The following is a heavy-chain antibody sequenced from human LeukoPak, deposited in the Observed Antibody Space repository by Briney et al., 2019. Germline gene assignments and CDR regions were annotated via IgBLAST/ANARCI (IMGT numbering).Heavy chain of an antibody. Sequence: ASVKVSCKASGYTFTGYYMHWVRQAPGQGLEWMGWINPNSGGTNYAQKFQGRVTMTRDTSISTAYMELRSLRSDDTAVYYCARDRDILTGYSVIYYYYYMDVWGKGTTVTISS. V-gene: IGHV1-2*02. J-gene: IGHJ6*03. CDR1: GYTFTGYY. CDR3: ARDRDILTGYSVIYYYYYMDV. CDR2: INPNSGGT. D-gene: IGHD3-9*01.